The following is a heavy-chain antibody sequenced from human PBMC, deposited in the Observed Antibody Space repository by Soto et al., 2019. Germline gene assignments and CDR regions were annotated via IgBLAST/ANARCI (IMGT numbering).Heavy chain of an antibody. Sequence: GSLRLSCTVSGITFSAYAMTWVRQAPGKGLEWVSYISSSSSTIYYADSVKGRFTISRDHAKNSLYLQMNSLRDEDTAVYYCAREGDYYDKSGHLGSWGQGTLVTVSS. CDR1: GITFSAYA. CDR3: AREGDYYDKSGHLGS. CDR2: ISSSSSTI. V-gene: IGHV3-48*02. D-gene: IGHD3-22*01. J-gene: IGHJ5*02.